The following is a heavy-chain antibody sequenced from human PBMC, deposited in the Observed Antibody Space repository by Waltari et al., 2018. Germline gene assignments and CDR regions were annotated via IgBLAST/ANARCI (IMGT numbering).Heavy chain of an antibody. CDR1: GFTFSDHY. CDR2: TRNKANSYTT. V-gene: IGHV3-72*01. Sequence: EVQLVESGGGLVQPEGSLRLPCAASGFTFSDHYMAWVRQAPGKGLEGVGRTRNKANSYTTEYAASVKGRFTISRDDSKNSLYLQMNSLKTEDTAVYYCARVRVAVAGSDAFDIWGQGTMVTVSS. J-gene: IGHJ3*02. CDR3: ARVRVAVAGSDAFDI. D-gene: IGHD6-19*01.